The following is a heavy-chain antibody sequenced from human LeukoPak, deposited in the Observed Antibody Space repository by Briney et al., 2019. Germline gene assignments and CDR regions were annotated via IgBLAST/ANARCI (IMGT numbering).Heavy chain of an antibody. CDR2: IKSKADGESI. J-gene: IGHJ4*02. Sequence: GGSLRLSCTTSGFTFSNAWMNWVRQAPGKGPEWVGRIKSKADGESIEYAAPVEGRLFISRDDSKNTVYLQVNSLNTEDTAVYYCSTGSIIGPGLDYWGQGTLVTVSS. D-gene: IGHD1-14*01. V-gene: IGHV3-15*01. CDR3: STGSIIGPGLDY. CDR1: GFTFSNAW.